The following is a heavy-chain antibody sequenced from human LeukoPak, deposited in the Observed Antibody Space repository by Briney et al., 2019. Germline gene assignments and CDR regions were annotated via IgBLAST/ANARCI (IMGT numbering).Heavy chain of an antibody. V-gene: IGHV3-43*02. D-gene: IGHD1-26*01. CDR2: IRADGAST. Sequence: GESLTLSCAASGFTFSDYDMRWVRQSPGKGLEWGYMIRADGASTCYSDSVNGRFTVSRDNSKNSLYLQMNSLTTDDTALYSCVTWAFSHGLDVWGQGTTVTVSS. J-gene: IGHJ6*02. CDR3: VTWAFSHGLDV. CDR1: GFTFSDYD.